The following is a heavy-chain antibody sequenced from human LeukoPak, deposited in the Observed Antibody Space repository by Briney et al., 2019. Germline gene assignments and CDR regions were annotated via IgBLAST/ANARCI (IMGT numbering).Heavy chain of an antibody. J-gene: IGHJ4*02. CDR1: GFTLSSYG. CDR2: IRYDGSNK. Sequence: PGGSLRLSCAASGFTLSSYGMHWVRQAPGKGLEWVAFIRYDGSNKYYADSVKGRFTISRDNSKNTLYLQMNSLRPEDTAVYHCAKDSSSRWTPTPGFDYWGQGALVTVSS. CDR3: AKDSSSRWTPTPGFDY. V-gene: IGHV3-30*02. D-gene: IGHD2-2*01.